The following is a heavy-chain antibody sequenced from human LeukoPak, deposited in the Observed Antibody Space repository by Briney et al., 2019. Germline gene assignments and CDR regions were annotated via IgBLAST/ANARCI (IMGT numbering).Heavy chain of an antibody. V-gene: IGHV5-51*01. J-gene: IGHJ4*02. Sequence: GESLKISCKGSGYSFTSYWIGWVRQMPGKGLEWMGIIYPSDSDTRYSPSFQGQVTISADKSISTAYLQWSSLKASDTAMYYCARHALGATTLPTYYFDYWGQGTLVTVSS. CDR3: ARHALGATTLPTYYFDY. CDR1: GYSFTSYW. CDR2: IYPSDSDT. D-gene: IGHD1-26*01.